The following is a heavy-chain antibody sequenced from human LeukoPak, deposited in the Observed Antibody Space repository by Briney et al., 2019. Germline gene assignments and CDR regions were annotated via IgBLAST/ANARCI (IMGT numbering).Heavy chain of an antibody. CDR3: LILTEPSSPSPGGLDI. J-gene: IGHJ3*02. Sequence: GGSLRLSCAASGFTFSRDWMHWVRQVPGKGLVWVSRIDSDDGSTSYADSVRGRFTISRDNAKKTLYLQMNSLRVEDTAVYYCLILTEPSSPSPGGLDIWGQGTMVTVSS. V-gene: IGHV3-74*01. CDR2: IDSDDGST. D-gene: IGHD3-9*01. CDR1: GFTFSRDW.